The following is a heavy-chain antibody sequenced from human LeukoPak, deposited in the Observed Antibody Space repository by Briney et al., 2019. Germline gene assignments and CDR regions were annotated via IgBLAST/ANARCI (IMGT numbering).Heavy chain of an antibody. V-gene: IGHV4-59*01. Sequence: SETLSLTCTVSGGSISSYYWSWIRQPAGKGLEWIGYIYYSGSTNYNPSLKSRVTISVDTSKNQFSLKLSSVTAADTAVYYCARVDQHSSSCLDYWGQGTLVTVSS. J-gene: IGHJ4*02. CDR2: IYYSGST. CDR1: GGSISSYY. CDR3: ARVDQHSSSCLDY. D-gene: IGHD6-6*01.